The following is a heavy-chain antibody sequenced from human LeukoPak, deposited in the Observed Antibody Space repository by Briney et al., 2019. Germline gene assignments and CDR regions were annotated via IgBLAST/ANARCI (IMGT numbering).Heavy chain of an antibody. CDR3: ASGLRYFDWLFHDAFDI. CDR2: INHSGST. Sequence: SETLSLTCAVYGGSFSGYYWSWIRQPPGKGLEWIGEINHSGSTNYNPSLKSRVTIPVDTSKNQFSLKLSSVTAADTAVYYCASGLRYFDWLFHDAFDIWGQGTMVTVSS. V-gene: IGHV4-34*01. J-gene: IGHJ3*02. D-gene: IGHD3-9*01. CDR1: GGSFSGYY.